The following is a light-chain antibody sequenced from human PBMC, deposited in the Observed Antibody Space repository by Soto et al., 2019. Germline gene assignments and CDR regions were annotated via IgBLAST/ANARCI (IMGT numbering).Light chain of an antibody. J-gene: IGKJ2*02. CDR3: EPYYTTPRT. Sequence: DIVMTQSPDSLPVSLGERATINCKSSQSVLYSSNNKNYLAWYQQKTGQPPKLLIYGESIRASGVPDRFSGSESGTDFTLTISGLQAEDVPDYYCEPYYTTPRTFGQGTRLQIK. CDR1: QSVLYSSNNKNY. V-gene: IGKV4-1*01. CDR2: GES.